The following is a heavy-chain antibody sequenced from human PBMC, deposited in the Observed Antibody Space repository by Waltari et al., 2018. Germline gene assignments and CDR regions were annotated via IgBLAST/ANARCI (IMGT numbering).Heavy chain of an antibody. CDR1: GYTFNGYY. J-gene: IGHJ3*02. CDR2: INPNSGGT. CDR3: ARSQAGVDAFDI. D-gene: IGHD6-13*01. Sequence: QVQLVQSGAEVKKPGASVKVSCQASGYTFNGYYMHWVRQAPGQGLEWMGRINPNSGGTNYAQKFQGRVTMTRDTSISTAYMELSRLRSDDTAVYYCARSQAGVDAFDIWGQGTMVTVSS. V-gene: IGHV1-2*06.